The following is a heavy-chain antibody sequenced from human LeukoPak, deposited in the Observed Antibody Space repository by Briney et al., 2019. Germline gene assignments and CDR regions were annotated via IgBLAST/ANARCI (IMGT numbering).Heavy chain of an antibody. V-gene: IGHV4-59*08. CDR2: IYYSGST. CDR1: GGSISSYY. D-gene: IGHD3-9*01. J-gene: IGHJ3*02. Sequence: SETLSLTCTVSGGSISSYYWSWIRQPPGKGLEWIGYIYYSGSTNYNPSLKSRVTISVDTSKNQFSLKLSSVTAADTAVYYCARHNYDILTGYYTGADAFDIWGQGTMVTVSS. CDR3: ARHNYDILTGYYTGADAFDI.